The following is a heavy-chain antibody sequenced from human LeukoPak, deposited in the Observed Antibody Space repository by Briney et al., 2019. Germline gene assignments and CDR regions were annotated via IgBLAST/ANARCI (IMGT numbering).Heavy chain of an antibody. J-gene: IGHJ5*02. Sequence: GGSLRLSCAASGFTFSSYSMNWVRQAPGKGLEWVSYISSSSSTIYYADSVKGRFTISRDNAKNSLYLQMNSLRAEDTAVYYCARGTEKGRNWFDPWGQGTLVTVSS. CDR3: ARGTEKGRNWFDP. CDR2: ISSSSSTI. V-gene: IGHV3-48*04. D-gene: IGHD3-10*01. CDR1: GFTFSSYS.